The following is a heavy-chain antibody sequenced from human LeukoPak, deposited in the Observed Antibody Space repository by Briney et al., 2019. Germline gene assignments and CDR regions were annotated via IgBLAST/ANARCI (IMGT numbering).Heavy chain of an antibody. D-gene: IGHD4-17*01. CDR3: ASVPFLNDYGDYYPYYGMDV. J-gene: IGHJ6*02. Sequence: PGGSLRLSCAASGFTFSSYEMNWVRQAPGRWLEWVSYISSSGSTIYYADSVKGRFTISRDNAKNSLYLQMNSLRAEDTAVYYCASVPFLNDYGDYYPYYGMDVWGQGTTVTVSS. V-gene: IGHV3-48*03. CDR2: ISSSGSTI. CDR1: GFTFSSYE.